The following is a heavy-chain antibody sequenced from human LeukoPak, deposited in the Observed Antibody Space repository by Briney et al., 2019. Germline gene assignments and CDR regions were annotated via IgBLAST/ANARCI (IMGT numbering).Heavy chain of an antibody. CDR2: INHSGST. V-gene: IGHV4-34*01. CDR1: GGSFSGYY. J-gene: IGHJ4*02. D-gene: IGHD3-16*01. CDR3: ARSLGELFPDY. Sequence: SETLSLTCAVYGGSFSGYYWSWIRQPPGKGLEWIGEINHSGSTNYNPSLKSRVTISVDTSKNQFSLKLSSVTAADTAVYYCARSLGELFPDYWGQGTLVTVSS.